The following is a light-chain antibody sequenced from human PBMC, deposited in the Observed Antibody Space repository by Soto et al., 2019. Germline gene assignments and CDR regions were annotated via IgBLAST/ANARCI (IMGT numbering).Light chain of an antibody. Sequence: EIVLTQSPATLSLSPGERATLSCRASQTVNTYLAWYQQKPGQAPRLLIYDASSRATGIPDRFSGSGSGTDFTLTIRRLEPDDFAVYYCQKYGTFWTFGQGTKVDIK. V-gene: IGKV3-20*01. CDR2: DAS. CDR1: QTVNTY. J-gene: IGKJ1*01. CDR3: QKYGTFWT.